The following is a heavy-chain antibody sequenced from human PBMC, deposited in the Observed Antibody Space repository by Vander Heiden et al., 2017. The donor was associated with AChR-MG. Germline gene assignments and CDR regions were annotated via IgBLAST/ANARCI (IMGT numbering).Heavy chain of an antibody. Sequence: QVQLVQSGAEVKKPGSSVNVSCKASGGPFSSYAISWVRQAPGQGLEWMGGIIPIFGTANYAQKFQGRVTITADKSTSTAYMELSSLRSEDTAVYYCARGDRYYYDSSGYPYKDWGQGTLVTVSS. CDR1: GGPFSSYA. CDR3: ARGDRYYYDSSGYPYKD. V-gene: IGHV1-69*06. J-gene: IGHJ4*02. CDR2: IIPIFGTA. D-gene: IGHD3-22*01.